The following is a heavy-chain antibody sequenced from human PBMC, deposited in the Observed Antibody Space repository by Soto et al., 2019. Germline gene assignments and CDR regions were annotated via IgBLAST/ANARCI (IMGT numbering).Heavy chain of an antibody. J-gene: IGHJ5*02. CDR2: IYYSGST. Sequence: SETLSLTCTVSGGSISSSSYYWGWIRQPPGKGLEWIGSIYYSGSTYYNPSLKSRVTISVDTSKNQFSLKLSSVTAADTAVYYCARQEYDFWSGYYTGNWFDPWGQGTLVT. D-gene: IGHD3-3*01. V-gene: IGHV4-39*01. CDR3: ARQEYDFWSGYYTGNWFDP. CDR1: GGSISSSSYY.